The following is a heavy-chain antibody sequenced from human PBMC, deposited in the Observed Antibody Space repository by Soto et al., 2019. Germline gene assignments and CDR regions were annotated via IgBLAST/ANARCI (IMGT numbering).Heavy chain of an antibody. CDR1: GGTFSSYA. D-gene: IGHD3-22*01. Sequence: QVQLVQSGAEVKKPGSSVKVSCKASGGTFSSYAISWVRQAPGQGLEWMGGIIPIFGTANYAQKFQGRVTITADESTSTAYMELSRLRSEDRAVYYCASYYYDSSGLDYWGQGTLVTVSS. V-gene: IGHV1-69*01. CDR3: ASYYYDSSGLDY. CDR2: IIPIFGTA. J-gene: IGHJ4*02.